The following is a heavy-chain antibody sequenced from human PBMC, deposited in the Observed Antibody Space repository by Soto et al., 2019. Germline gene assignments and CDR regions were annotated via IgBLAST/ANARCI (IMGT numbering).Heavy chain of an antibody. CDR2: IKQDGSEK. CDR3: AGQYSSSLFDY. D-gene: IGHD6-13*01. V-gene: IGHV3-7*05. CDR1: GFTFSSYW. Sequence: GGSLRLSCAASGFTFSSYWMSWVRQAPGKGLEWVANIKQDGSEKYYVDSVKGRFTISRDNAKNSLYLQMNSLRAEDTAVYYCAGQYSSSLFDYWGQGTLVTVSS. J-gene: IGHJ4*02.